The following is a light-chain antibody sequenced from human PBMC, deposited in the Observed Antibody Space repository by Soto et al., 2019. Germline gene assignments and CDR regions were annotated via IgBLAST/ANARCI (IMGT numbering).Light chain of an antibody. CDR1: QNINNIY. J-gene: IGKJ1*01. V-gene: IGKV3D-15*01. CDR3: QQYNNWPGT. Sequence: IVLTQSPGTLSLTPGERATLSCRASQNINNIYFAWYQQKPGQAPRPLIYGVSTRAIGIPDRFSGSGSGTDFTLTIGSLQSEDCALYYCQQYNNWPGTFGQGTKVDIK. CDR2: GVS.